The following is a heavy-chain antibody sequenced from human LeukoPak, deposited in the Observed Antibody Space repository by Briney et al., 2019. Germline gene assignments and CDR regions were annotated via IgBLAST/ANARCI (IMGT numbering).Heavy chain of an antibody. CDR3: ARQTGSGLFILP. CDR1: GVSISSSNSY. CDR2: IYYSGNT. V-gene: IGHV4-39*01. Sequence: PSETLSLTCTVSGVSISSSNSYWGWIRQPPGQGLEWIGSIYYSGNTYYNASLKSQVSISIDTSKNQFSLRLTSVTAADTAVYYCARQTGSGLFILPGGQGTLVTVSS. D-gene: IGHD3/OR15-3a*01. J-gene: IGHJ4*02.